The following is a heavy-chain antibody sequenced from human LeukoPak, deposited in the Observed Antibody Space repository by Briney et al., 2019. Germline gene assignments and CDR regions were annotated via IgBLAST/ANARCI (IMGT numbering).Heavy chain of an antibody. CDR3: ARDGVTMGHFGFDP. CDR1: GGSISSYY. D-gene: IGHD3-3*01. CDR2: IYYSGST. J-gene: IGHJ5*02. Sequence: PSETLSLTCAVSGGSISSYYWSWIRQPPGKGLEWIGYIYYSGSTNYNPPLKSRVTISVDTSKNQFSLKLSSVTAADTAVYYCARDGVTMGHFGFDPWGRGTLVTVSS. V-gene: IGHV4-59*01.